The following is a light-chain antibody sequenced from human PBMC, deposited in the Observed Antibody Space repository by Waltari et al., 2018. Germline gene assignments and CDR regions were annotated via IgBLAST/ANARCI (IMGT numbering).Light chain of an antibody. CDR1: QSGGRS. CDR3: QHYVRLPAT. V-gene: IGKV3-20*01. Sequence: EIVLTQSPGTLSLSQGERATLSCGASQSGGRSLAWYQQKPGQAPRLLIFAASSRATGIPDRFSGSGSGTDFSLSISRLEPEDLAVYYCQHYVRLPATFGQGTKVEIK. J-gene: IGKJ1*01. CDR2: AAS.